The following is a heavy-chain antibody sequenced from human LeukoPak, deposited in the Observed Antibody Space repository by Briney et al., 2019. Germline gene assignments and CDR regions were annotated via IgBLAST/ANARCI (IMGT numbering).Heavy chain of an antibody. CDR1: GGSIRSYY. Sequence: SETLSLTCTVSGGSIRSYYWSWIRQPPGKGLEWIAYIYYSGSTNSNTSLKSRVTISVDTSKYQFSLKLSSVTAADTAVYYCARVVTDSSGYDAFDIWGQGTMVTVSS. V-gene: IGHV4-59*01. CDR3: ARVVTDSSGYDAFDI. D-gene: IGHD3-22*01. J-gene: IGHJ3*02. CDR2: IYYSGST.